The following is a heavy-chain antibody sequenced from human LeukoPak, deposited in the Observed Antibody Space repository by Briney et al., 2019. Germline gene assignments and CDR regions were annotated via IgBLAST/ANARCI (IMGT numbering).Heavy chain of an antibody. D-gene: IGHD2-21*02. CDR3: ASGLYCGGDCFRANAFDI. CDR1: GGTFSSYA. CDR2: IIPIFGTA. Sequence: ASVKVSCKASGGTFSSYAISWVRQAPGQGLEWMGGIIPIFGTANYAQKFQGRVTINAHESTSTAYMERSSLRSEDTAVYYCASGLYCGGDCFRANAFDIWGRGTGDPVSS. V-gene: IGHV1-69*13. J-gene: IGHJ3*02.